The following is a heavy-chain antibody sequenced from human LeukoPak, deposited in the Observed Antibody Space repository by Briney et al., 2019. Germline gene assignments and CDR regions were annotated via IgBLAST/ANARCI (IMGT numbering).Heavy chain of an antibody. D-gene: IGHD4-11*01. CDR3: ARDRSTTHFDY. V-gene: IGHV3-74*01. CDR1: GFTFSSCW. J-gene: IGHJ4*02. CDR2: INSDGSST. Sequence: PGGSLRLSYAASGFTFSSCWMHWVRQAPGKGLVWVSRINSDGSSTSYADSVKGRFTISRDNSKNTLYLQMNSLRAEDTAVYYCARDRSTTHFDYWGQGTLVTVSS.